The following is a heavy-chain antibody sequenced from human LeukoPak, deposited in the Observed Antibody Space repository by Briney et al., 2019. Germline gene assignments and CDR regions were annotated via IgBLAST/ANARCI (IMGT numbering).Heavy chain of an antibody. D-gene: IGHD1-26*01. CDR3: ARVAGSIDY. Sequence: ASVKVSCKASGYSFTTYDINWVRQATGQGLEWMGWMNPKSGYTGYAQKFQGRVTITRDTSTSTVYMELSGLRSEDTAVYYCARVAGSIDYWGQGTLVTVSS. CDR1: GYSFTTYD. V-gene: IGHV1-8*03. J-gene: IGHJ4*02. CDR2: MNPKSGYT.